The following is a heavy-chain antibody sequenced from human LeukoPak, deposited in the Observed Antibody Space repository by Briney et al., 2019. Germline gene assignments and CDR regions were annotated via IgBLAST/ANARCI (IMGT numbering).Heavy chain of an antibody. Sequence: ASVKVSCKASGYTFTSYDINWVRQATGQGFEWMGWMNPNSGNTGYAQKFQGRVTMTRNTSISTAYMELSSLRSEDTAVYYCARGPRRGYSYVQDFDYWGQGTLVTVSS. CDR1: GYTFTSYD. D-gene: IGHD5-18*01. CDR3: ARGPRRGYSYVQDFDY. J-gene: IGHJ4*02. CDR2: MNPNSGNT. V-gene: IGHV1-8*01.